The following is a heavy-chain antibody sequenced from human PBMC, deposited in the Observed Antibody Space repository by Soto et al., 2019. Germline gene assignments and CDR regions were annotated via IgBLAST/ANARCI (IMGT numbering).Heavy chain of an antibody. CDR1: GFTFSSYA. V-gene: IGHV3-64D*06. Sequence: PGGSLRLSCSASGFTFSSYAMHWVRQAPGKGLEYVSAISSNGGSTYYADSVKGRFTISRDNSKNTLYLQMSSLRAEDTAVYYCVKSDSSYCGGDCYVNYYYYGMDVWGQGTTVTVSS. D-gene: IGHD2-21*02. CDR2: ISSNGGST. CDR3: VKSDSSYCGGDCYVNYYYYGMDV. J-gene: IGHJ6*02.